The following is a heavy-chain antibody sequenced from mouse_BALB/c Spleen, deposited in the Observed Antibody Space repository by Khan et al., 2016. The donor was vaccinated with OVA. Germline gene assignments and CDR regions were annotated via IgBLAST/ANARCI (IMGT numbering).Heavy chain of an antibody. Sequence: QVQLKESGPGLAAPSQSLSITCTVSGFSLTNYGVHWLRQPPGKGLEWLGLIWAGGSTNYNSALMSRLSISKDNSKGQVFLKMNSLQTGDTAVYYCATLYGDEPYWGQGTLVTVSA. CDR1: GFSLTNYG. D-gene: IGHD2-13*01. CDR3: ATLYGDEPY. J-gene: IGHJ3*01. V-gene: IGHV2-9*02. CDR2: IWAGGST.